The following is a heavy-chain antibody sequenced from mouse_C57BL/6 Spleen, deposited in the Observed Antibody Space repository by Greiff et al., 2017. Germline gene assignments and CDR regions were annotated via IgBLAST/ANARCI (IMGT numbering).Heavy chain of an antibody. Sequence: EVKLVESVAELVRPGASVKLSCTASGFNIKNTYMHWVKQRPEQGLEWIGRIDPANGNTKYAPKFQGKATITADTSSNTAYLQLSSLTSEDTAIYYCARGVGQDYYAMDYWGQGTSVTVSS. J-gene: IGHJ4*01. CDR3: ARGVGQDYYAMDY. CDR1: GFNIKNTY. D-gene: IGHD3-3*01. V-gene: IGHV14-3*01. CDR2: IDPANGNT.